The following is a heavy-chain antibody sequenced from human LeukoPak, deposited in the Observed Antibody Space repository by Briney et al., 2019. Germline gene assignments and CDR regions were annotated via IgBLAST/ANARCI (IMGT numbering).Heavy chain of an antibody. CDR3: ARYFYDSSGYNGYNNWFDP. CDR1: GFTFSSYE. V-gene: IGHV3-48*03. CDR2: ISSSGLTI. D-gene: IGHD3-22*01. J-gene: IGHJ5*02. Sequence: QPGGSLRLSCAASGFTFSSYEMNWVRQAPGKGLEWVSYISSSGLTIYYSEFVKGRFTISRDNAKKSLYLQMNSLRAEDTAVYYCARYFYDSSGYNGYNNWFDPWGQGTLVTVSS.